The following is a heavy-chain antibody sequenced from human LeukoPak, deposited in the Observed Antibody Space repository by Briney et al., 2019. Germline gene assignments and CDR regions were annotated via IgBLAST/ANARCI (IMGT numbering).Heavy chain of an antibody. CDR1: GFTFNTFW. V-gene: IGHV3-30*03. CDR2: ISYDGSNK. Sequence: PGGSLRLSCVASGFTFNTFWMSWVRQAPGKGLEWVAVISYDGSNKYYADSVKGRFTISRDNSKNTLYLQMNSLRAEDTAVYYCAREDSGYDLLRYYYYGMDVWGKGTTVTVSS. D-gene: IGHD5-12*01. CDR3: AREDSGYDLLRYYYYGMDV. J-gene: IGHJ6*04.